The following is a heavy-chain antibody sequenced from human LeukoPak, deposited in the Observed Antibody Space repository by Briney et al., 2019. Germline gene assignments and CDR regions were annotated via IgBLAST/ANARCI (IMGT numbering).Heavy chain of an antibody. CDR1: GGSIRSSSYY. CDR3: ARQVVAVAGTGYFDY. Sequence: PSETLSLTCNVSGGSIRSSSYYWGWIRQPPGKGLEWIGSIYYSGSTYYNASLKSRGTISVDTSMNQFSLKLNSVTAADTAVYFCARQVVAVAGTGYFDYWGQGTLVTVSS. D-gene: IGHD6-19*01. J-gene: IGHJ4*02. V-gene: IGHV4-39*01. CDR2: IYYSGST.